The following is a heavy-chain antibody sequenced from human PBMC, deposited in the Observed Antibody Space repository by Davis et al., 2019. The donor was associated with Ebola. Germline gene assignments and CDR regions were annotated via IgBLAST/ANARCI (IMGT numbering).Heavy chain of an antibody. CDR1: GYTFTGYY. D-gene: IGHD6-13*01. CDR2: INPNSGGT. Sequence: AASVKVSCKASGYTFTGYYMHWVRQAPGQGLEWMGWINPNSGGTNYAQKFLGRVTMTTDTSTSTAYMELRSLRSDDTAVYYCARDHFTAAAGISGMDVWGQGTTVTVSS. J-gene: IGHJ6*02. CDR3: ARDHFTAAAGISGMDV. V-gene: IGHV1-2*02.